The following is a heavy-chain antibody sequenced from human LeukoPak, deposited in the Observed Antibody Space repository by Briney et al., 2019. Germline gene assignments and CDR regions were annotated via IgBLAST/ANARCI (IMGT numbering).Heavy chain of an antibody. CDR1: GGSISSYY. CDR3: ARIRKCSSTSCYRAWFDP. J-gene: IGHJ5*02. D-gene: IGHD2-2*01. CDR2: IYYSGST. V-gene: IGHV4-59*12. Sequence: SETLSLTCTVSGGSISSYYWSWIRQPPGKGLEWIGYIYYSGSTNYNPSLKSRVTISVDTSKNQFSLKLSSVTAADTAVYYCARIRKCSSTSCYRAWFDPWGQGTLVTVSS.